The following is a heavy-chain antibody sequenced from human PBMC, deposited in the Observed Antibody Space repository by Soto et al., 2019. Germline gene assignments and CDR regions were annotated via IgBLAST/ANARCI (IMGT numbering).Heavy chain of an antibody. J-gene: IGHJ5*02. Sequence: SETLSLTCAVYGGFLSESYWTWIRQPPGKGLEWIGEINHVGGTNYNSSLKSRVTMSVDTSQNQFSLRLISVTAADTAMYFCVRIRYQLPSSVLWLDPWGQGTPVTVSS. V-gene: IGHV4-34*01. CDR1: GGFLSESY. CDR2: INHVGGT. CDR3: VRIRYQLPSSVLWLDP. D-gene: IGHD3-16*01.